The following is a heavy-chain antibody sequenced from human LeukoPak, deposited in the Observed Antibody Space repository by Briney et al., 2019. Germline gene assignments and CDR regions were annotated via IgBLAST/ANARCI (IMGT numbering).Heavy chain of an antibody. D-gene: IGHD5-18*01. V-gene: IGHV4-34*01. CDR2: INHSGST. J-gene: IGHJ4*02. CDR3: ARHRGYSFTH. CDR1: GGSFSGYY. Sequence: SETLSLTCAVYGGSFSGYYWSWIRQPPGKGLEWIGEINHSGSTNYNPSLKSRVTISVDTSKNQFSLKLSSVTAADTAVYYCARHRGYSFTHWGQGTLVTVSS.